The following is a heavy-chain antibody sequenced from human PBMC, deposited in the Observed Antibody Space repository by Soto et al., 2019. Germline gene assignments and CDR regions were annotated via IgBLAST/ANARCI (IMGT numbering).Heavy chain of an antibody. Sequence: SVKVSCKASGGTFSRYAFSWVRQAPGQGLEWMGGIVPIYGTRGFAQKFQGRLTITADEPTRTAYMELSSLRSEDTAVYYCARDLDYYGSGSNYYYGMGVGG. CDR3: ARDLDYYGSGSNYYYGMGV. CDR1: GGTFSRYA. J-gene: IGHJ6*02. D-gene: IGHD3-10*01. V-gene: IGHV1-69*13. CDR2: IVPIYGTR.